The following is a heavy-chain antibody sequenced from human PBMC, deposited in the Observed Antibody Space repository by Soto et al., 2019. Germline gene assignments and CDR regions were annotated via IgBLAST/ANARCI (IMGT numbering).Heavy chain of an antibody. CDR1: GDSIQNHH. J-gene: IGHJ5*02. Sequence: PSETLSLTCTVSGDSIQNHHWSWIRQSPGKGPQWIGYILNDGNVNYNPSLQTRVTISRDTSQNRFSLTLTSVTAADTGDYYCARLERQYPESTLYGLWFDPWGQGTPVTVSS. D-gene: IGHD3-16*01. CDR2: ILNDGNV. CDR3: ARLERQYPESTLYGLWFDP. V-gene: IGHV4-59*11.